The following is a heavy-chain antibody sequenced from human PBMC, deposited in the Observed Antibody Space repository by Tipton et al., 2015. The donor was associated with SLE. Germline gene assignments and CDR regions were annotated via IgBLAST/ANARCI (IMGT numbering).Heavy chain of an antibody. CDR2: IRFDGNNK. CDR1: GFTFRTYG. V-gene: IGHV3-30*02. J-gene: IGHJ4*02. Sequence: SLRLSCAVSGFTFRTYGMHWVRQAPGKGLEWVAFIRFDGNNKYYGDSVTGRFTIFRDNSKNTLYLQMNSLRAEGTAVYYCARDSSLRITLFGVVNPLDYWGQGTLVTVSS. CDR3: ARDSSLRITLFGVVNPLDY. D-gene: IGHD3-3*01.